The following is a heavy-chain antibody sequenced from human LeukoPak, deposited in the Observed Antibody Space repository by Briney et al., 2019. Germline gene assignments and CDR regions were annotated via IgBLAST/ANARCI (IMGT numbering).Heavy chain of an antibody. CDR1: GFTFSSYG. CDR2: ISYDGSNK. Sequence: GRSLRLSCAASGFTFSSYGMHWVRQAPGKGLEWVAVISYDGSNKYYADSVKGRFTISRDNSKNTLYLQMNSLRAEDTAVFYCAKDYLPNYYYGSAWDYWGQGTLVTVSS. D-gene: IGHD3-10*01. CDR3: AKDYLPNYYYGSAWDY. V-gene: IGHV3-30*18. J-gene: IGHJ4*02.